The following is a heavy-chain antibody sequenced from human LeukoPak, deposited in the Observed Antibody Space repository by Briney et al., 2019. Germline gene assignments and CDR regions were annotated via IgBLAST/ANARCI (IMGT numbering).Heavy chain of an antibody. J-gene: IGHJ3*02. Sequence: SQTLSLTCTVSGGSISSGDYYWSWIRQPPGKGLEWIGYIYYSGSTYYNPSLKSRVTISVDTSKNQFSLKLSSVTAADTAVYYCARNLPSYYDSSGIRAHDAFDIWGQGTMVTVSS. CDR1: GGSISSGDYY. CDR2: IYYSGST. CDR3: ARNLPSYYDSSGIRAHDAFDI. D-gene: IGHD3-22*01. V-gene: IGHV4-30-4*08.